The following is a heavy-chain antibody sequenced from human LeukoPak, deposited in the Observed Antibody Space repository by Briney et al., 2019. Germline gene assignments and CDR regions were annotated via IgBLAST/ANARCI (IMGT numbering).Heavy chain of an antibody. D-gene: IGHD5-12*01. Sequence: ASVKVSCKASGYTFTDYTIYWVRQAPGQGLEWMGWINTNTGNPTYAQDFTGRFVFSLDTSVSTAYLQINSLEAEDTALYYCARGTHPKRGISGYDTADWYFDLWGRGTLVTVSS. J-gene: IGHJ2*01. CDR1: GYTFTDYT. CDR2: INTNTGNP. V-gene: IGHV7-4-1*02. CDR3: ARGTHPKRGISGYDTADWYFDL.